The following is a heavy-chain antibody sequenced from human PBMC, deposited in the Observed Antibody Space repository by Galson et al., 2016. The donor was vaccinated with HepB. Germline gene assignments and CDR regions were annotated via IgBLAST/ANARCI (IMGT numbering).Heavy chain of an antibody. J-gene: IGHJ6*02. V-gene: IGHV1-18*01. CDR2: ISPFNGHT. Sequence: SVKVSCKASGYTFIKYGINWVRQAPGQGLEWMGWISPFNGHTDYAQKLQDRVTMTTDSSTSTAYMELRRLTSDDTAIYYCARDSGPGASESLSYYYGMDVWGQGTPVTVS. CDR3: ARDSGPGASESLSYYYGMDV. D-gene: IGHD2-2*01. CDR1: GYTFIKYG.